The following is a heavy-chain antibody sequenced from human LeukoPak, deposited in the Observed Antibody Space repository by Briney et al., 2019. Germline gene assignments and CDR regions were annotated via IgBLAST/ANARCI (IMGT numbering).Heavy chain of an antibody. CDR1: GGTFSSYA. Sequence: GASVKVSCKASGGTFSSYAISWVRQAPGQGLEWMGRIIPIFGIANYAQKFQGRVTITADKSTSTAYMELSSLGSEDTAVYYCATPSPEMATIIGLGVYYYGMDVWGQGTTVTVSS. D-gene: IGHD5-24*01. CDR3: ATPSPEMATIIGLGVYYYGMDV. V-gene: IGHV1-69*04. J-gene: IGHJ6*02. CDR2: IIPIFGIA.